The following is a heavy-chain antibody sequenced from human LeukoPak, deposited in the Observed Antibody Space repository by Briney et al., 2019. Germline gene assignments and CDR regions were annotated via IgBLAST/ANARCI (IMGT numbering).Heavy chain of an antibody. Sequence: SETLSLTCTVAGGSISSGDYYWSWIRQPPGNGLEWIGYIYYSASTYYNPSLKSRVTISVDTSKNQFSLKLSSVTAADTAVYYCARTRSRGLNWFDPWGQGTLVTVSS. CDR2: IYYSAST. J-gene: IGHJ5*02. CDR1: GGSISSGDYY. CDR3: ARTRSRGLNWFDP. D-gene: IGHD3-16*01. V-gene: IGHV4-30-4*08.